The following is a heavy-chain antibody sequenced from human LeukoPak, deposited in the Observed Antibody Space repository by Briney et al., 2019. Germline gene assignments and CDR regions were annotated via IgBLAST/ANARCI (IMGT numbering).Heavy chain of an antibody. CDR3: ASSPRYYDGWGY. J-gene: IGHJ4*02. V-gene: IGHV4-34*01. Sequence: MPSETLSLTCAVSGASISSGGYYWSWIRQPPGKGLEWIGEINHSGSTDYNPSLKSRVTISVDTSKNQFSLKLSSVTAADTAVYYCASSPRYYDGWGYWGQGTLVTVSS. D-gene: IGHD3-22*01. CDR1: GASISSGGYY. CDR2: INHSGST.